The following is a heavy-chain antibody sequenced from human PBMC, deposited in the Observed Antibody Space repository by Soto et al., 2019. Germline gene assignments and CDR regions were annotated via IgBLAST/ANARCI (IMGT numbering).Heavy chain of an antibody. D-gene: IGHD1-1*01. CDR1: GGSISSYY. Sequence: SETLSLTCTVSGGSISSYYWTLIRQPSGEGLEWIGRIYTSGSTNYNPSLKSRVTMSVDTSKNQFSLKLSSVTAADTAVYYCARDLKFRQPDYWGQGSQVTVS. CDR2: IYTSGST. J-gene: IGHJ4*02. CDR3: ARDLKFRQPDY. V-gene: IGHV4-4*07.